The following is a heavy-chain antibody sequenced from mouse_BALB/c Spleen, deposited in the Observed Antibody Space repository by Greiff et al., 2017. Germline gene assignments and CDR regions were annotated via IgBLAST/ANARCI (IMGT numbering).Heavy chain of an antibody. CDR2: ISTYYGDA. V-gene: IGHV1S137*01. D-gene: IGHD1-1*01. CDR1: GYTFTDYA. Sequence: ESGAELVRPGVSVKISCKGSGYTFTDYAMHWVKQSHAKSLEWIGVISTYYGDASYNQKFKGKATMTVDKSSSTAYMELARLTSEDSAIYYCARDYGSSYEGFAYWGQGTLVTVSA. J-gene: IGHJ3*01. CDR3: ARDYGSSYEGFAY.